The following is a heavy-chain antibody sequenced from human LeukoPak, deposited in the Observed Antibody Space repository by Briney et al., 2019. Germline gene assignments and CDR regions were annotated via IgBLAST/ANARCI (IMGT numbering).Heavy chain of an antibody. CDR3: ARDSGSCRGCAFDI. V-gene: IGHV3-7*01. CDR2: TNTDGSEK. CDR1: EFTFSNFW. Sequence: GGSLRLSCAASEFTFSNFWMSWVRQAPGKGLEWVANTNTDGSEKYYVDSVKGRVTISRDNAMNFLYLQLNSLRVDDTAVYYCARDSGSCRGCAFDIWCQGTVVTVSS. J-gene: IGHJ3*02. D-gene: IGHD1-26*01.